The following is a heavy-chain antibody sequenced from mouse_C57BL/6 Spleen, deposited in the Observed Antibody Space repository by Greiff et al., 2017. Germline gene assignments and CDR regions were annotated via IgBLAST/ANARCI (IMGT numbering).Heavy chain of an antibody. D-gene: IGHD1-1*01. CDR1: GYTFTGYW. CDR3: ARFPPYGSSWFAY. V-gene: IGHV1-9*01. Sequence: VQLQQSGAELMKPGASVKLSCKATGYTFTGYWIEWVKQRPGHGLEWIGEILPGRGSTNYNEKFKGKATFTADTSSNTAYMQLSSLTTEDSAIYYCARFPPYGSSWFAYWGQGTLVTVSA. CDR2: ILPGRGST. J-gene: IGHJ3*01.